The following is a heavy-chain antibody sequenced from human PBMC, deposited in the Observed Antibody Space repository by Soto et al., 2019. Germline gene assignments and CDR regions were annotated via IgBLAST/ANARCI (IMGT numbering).Heavy chain of an antibody. Sequence: QPQLQESGPGLVKPSETLSLTCTVSGDSISTTGFYWGWIRQPPGKGLEWIGIIYYTGTTYYNPSLKSRLTISADTSNNQFSLKLSSVTATDTAVYYCGRHGGYGHYADTVDYWGQGTLVTVSS. CDR2: IYYTGTT. CDR1: GDSISTTGFY. D-gene: IGHD4-17*01. CDR3: GRHGGYGHYADTVDY. V-gene: IGHV4-39*01. J-gene: IGHJ4*02.